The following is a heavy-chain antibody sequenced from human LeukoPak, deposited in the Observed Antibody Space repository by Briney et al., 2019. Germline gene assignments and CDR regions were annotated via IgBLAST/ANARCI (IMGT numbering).Heavy chain of an antibody. Sequence: PGGSLRLSCVASEFTFTSYGMHWVRQAPGKGLEWVAFLRYDGSNRSYADSVKGRFTISRDNSKNTLYLQMNSLRAEDTAVYYCAKDVDLFGELYFDSWGQATLVTVSS. CDR1: EFTFTSYG. V-gene: IGHV3-30*02. J-gene: IGHJ4*02. CDR2: LRYDGSNR. CDR3: AKDVDLFGELYFDS. D-gene: IGHD3-10*02.